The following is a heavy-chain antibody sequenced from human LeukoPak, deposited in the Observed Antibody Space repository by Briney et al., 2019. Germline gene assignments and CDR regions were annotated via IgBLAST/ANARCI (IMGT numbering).Heavy chain of an antibody. CDR3: AMRGCDTNWCPYYFDY. V-gene: IGHV3-23*01. J-gene: IGHJ4*02. Sequence: PGGSLSLSCLASGFTFSIYAMSWARHPPGQGLEWESGITISGRTGYCAASVKGRSTISRDNFKNTLYLQMNSLGAADTAVYHCAMRGCDTNWCPYYFDYGGQGTPVTVSS. CDR2: ITISGRTG. CDR1: GFTFSIYA. D-gene: IGHD2-8*01.